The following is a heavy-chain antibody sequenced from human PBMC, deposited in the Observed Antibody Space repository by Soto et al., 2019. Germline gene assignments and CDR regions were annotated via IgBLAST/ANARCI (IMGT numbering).Heavy chain of an antibody. J-gene: IGHJ4*02. D-gene: IGHD2-15*01. Sequence: EVQLLESGGGLVQPGGSLRLSCAASGFTFSSYAMSWVRQAPGKGLEWVSAISGSGGSTYYADSVKGRFTISRDNAKNTLYLQMNRLRAEDTAVYYCAKVGPSCSGGSCYSGSLDYWGQGTLVTVSS. V-gene: IGHV3-23*01. CDR3: AKVGPSCSGGSCYSGSLDY. CDR1: GFTFSSYA. CDR2: ISGSGGST.